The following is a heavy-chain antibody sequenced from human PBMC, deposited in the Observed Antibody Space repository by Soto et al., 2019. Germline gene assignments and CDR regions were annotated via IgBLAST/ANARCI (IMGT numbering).Heavy chain of an antibody. Sequence: SETLSLTCAVYGGSFSGYYWSWIRQPPGKGLEWIGEINHSGSTNYNPSLKSRVTISVDTSKNQFSLKLSSVTAADTAVYYCAVDSGYDWGYYYGMDVWGQGTTVT. CDR3: AVDSGYDWGYYYGMDV. V-gene: IGHV4-34*01. D-gene: IGHD5-12*01. CDR1: GGSFSGYY. J-gene: IGHJ6*02. CDR2: INHSGST.